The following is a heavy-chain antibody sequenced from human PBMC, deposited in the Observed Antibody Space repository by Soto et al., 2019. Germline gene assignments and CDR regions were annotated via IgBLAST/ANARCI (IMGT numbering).Heavy chain of an antibody. CDR2: ISYDGSNK. D-gene: IGHD2-2*02. V-gene: IGHV3-30-3*01. CDR3: ARVMLASRVLGYCSSTSCYTRYYYGMDV. Sequence: QVQLVESGGGVVQPGRSLRLSCAASGFTFSSYAMHWVRQAPGKGLEWVAVISYDGSNKYYADSVKGRFTISRDNSKNTLYLQMNSLRAEDTAVYYCARVMLASRVLGYCSSTSCYTRYYYGMDVWGQGTTVTVSS. CDR1: GFTFSSYA. J-gene: IGHJ6*02.